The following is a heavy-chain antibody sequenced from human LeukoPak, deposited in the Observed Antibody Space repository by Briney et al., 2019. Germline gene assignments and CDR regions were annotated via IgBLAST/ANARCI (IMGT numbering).Heavy chain of an antibody. CDR2: INHSGST. CDR1: GGSFSGYY. J-gene: IGHJ4*02. Sequence: SETLSLTCAVYGGSFSGYYWSWIRQPPGKGLEWIGEINHSGSTNYNPSLKSRVTMSVDTSKNQFSLKLSSVTAADTAVYYCARESLTIFGVVTIDYWGQGTLVTVSS. V-gene: IGHV4-34*01. CDR3: ARESLTIFGVVTIDY. D-gene: IGHD3-3*01.